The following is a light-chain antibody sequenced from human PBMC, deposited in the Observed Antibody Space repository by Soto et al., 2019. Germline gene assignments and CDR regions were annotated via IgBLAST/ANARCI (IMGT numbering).Light chain of an antibody. CDR2: GNS. CDR1: SSNIGAGYD. J-gene: IGLJ1*01. Sequence: QAVVTQPPSVSGAPGQRVTISCTGSSSNIGAGYDVHWYQQLPGTAPKLLIYGNSNRPSGVPDRFSGSKSGTSASLAITGLQAEDEPDYYCQSYDSRLSGYVFGTGTQLTVL. V-gene: IGLV1-40*01. CDR3: QSYDSRLSGYV.